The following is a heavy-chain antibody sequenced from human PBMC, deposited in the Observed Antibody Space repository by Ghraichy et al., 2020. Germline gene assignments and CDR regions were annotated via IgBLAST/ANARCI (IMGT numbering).Heavy chain of an antibody. Sequence: LNISCAASGFTFSSYAMTWVRQAPEKGLEWVSAITDTGTNTYYIDSVRGRFTISRDNSKNMLSLQMNNLRPDDAAIYYCAKATLRSCRGASCYPLDYWGQGTLVTVSS. J-gene: IGHJ4*02. CDR1: GFTFSSYA. V-gene: IGHV3-23*01. CDR2: ITDTGTNT. CDR3: AKATLRSCRGASCYPLDY. D-gene: IGHD2-15*01.